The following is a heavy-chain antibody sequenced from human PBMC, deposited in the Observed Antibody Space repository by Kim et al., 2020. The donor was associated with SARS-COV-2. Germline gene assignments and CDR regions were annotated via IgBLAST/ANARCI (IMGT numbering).Heavy chain of an antibody. V-gene: IGHV3-74*01. CDR3: ARDPRYSSSWYEGSNY. J-gene: IGHJ4*02. D-gene: IGHD6-13*01. Sequence: VKGRFTISSDNAKNTLYLQMNSLRAEDTVVYYCARDPRYSSSWYEGSNYWGQGTLVTVSS.